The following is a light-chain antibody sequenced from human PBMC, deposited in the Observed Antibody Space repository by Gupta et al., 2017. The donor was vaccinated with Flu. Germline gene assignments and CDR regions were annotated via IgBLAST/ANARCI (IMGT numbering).Light chain of an antibody. CDR3: QQYNNWPRT. CDR1: QSVSSN. V-gene: IGKV3-15*01. J-gene: IGKJ4*01. Sequence: EVVMTQSPAPLSVSPGERATLSCRASQSVSSNLAWYQQKPGQAPRLLIYGASTRATGIPARFSGSGSGTEFTLTISSLQSEDFAVYYCQQYNNWPRTFGGGTKVEIK. CDR2: GAS.